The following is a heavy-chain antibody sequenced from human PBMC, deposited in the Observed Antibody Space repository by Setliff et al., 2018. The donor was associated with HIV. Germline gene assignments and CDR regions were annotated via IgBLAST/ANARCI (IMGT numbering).Heavy chain of an antibody. D-gene: IGHD4-17*01. Sequence: SETLSLTCDVSGFSITSGYYWGWIRQPPGKGLNWIANIYHNGNTNYSPSLKSRVTISVDTSKNQFSLRMSSVTAADTAVYCCARQVEGSGVDIWGQGTMVTVSS. J-gene: IGHJ3*02. V-gene: IGHV4-38-2*01. CDR1: GFSITSGYY. CDR3: ARQVEGSGVDI. CDR2: IYHNGNT.